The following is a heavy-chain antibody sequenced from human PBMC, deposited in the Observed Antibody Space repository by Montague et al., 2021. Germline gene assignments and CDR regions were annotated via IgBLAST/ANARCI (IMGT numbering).Heavy chain of an antibody. CDR3: ARVGATVTAPFDF. D-gene: IGHD4-17*01. V-gene: IGHV4-31*11. J-gene: IGHJ4*02. CDR1: GGSISSTAYY. Sequence: TRSLTCAVSGGSISSTAYYWSWIRQHPGKGLEWIGYIYYSGSTYYNPSLKSRVTIPVDTSQNQFSLNLNSVTAADTAVYYCARVGATVTAPFDFWGQGTLVTVSS. CDR2: IYYSGST.